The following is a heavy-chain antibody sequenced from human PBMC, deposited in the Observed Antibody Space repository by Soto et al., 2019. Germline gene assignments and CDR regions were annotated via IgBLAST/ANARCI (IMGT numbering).Heavy chain of an antibody. Sequence: EVQLLESGGGLVQPGGSLRLSCAASGFTFSSYAMRWVRQAPGKGLEWVAAISGSGDSTYYADSVKGRFTTSRDNSQHTLYLQMNSLRAEDTAVYYCARRGSGSYYDYSGQGTLVTVSS. CDR2: ISGSGDST. V-gene: IGHV3-23*01. D-gene: IGHD1-26*01. CDR3: ARRGSGSYYDY. J-gene: IGHJ4*02. CDR1: GFTFSSYA.